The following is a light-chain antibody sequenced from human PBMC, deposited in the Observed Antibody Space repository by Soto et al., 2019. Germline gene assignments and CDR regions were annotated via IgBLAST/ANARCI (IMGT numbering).Light chain of an antibody. V-gene: IGKV1-5*03. CDR1: QTISSW. CDR2: KAS. CDR3: QQYNSYSPVT. J-gene: IGKJ1*01. Sequence: DIEMTQSPSTLSGSVGDRVTITCRASQTISSWLAWYQQKPGKAPKLLIYKASTLKSGVPSRFSGSGSGTEFTLTISSLQPDDFATYYCQQYNSYSPVTFGQGTKVDI.